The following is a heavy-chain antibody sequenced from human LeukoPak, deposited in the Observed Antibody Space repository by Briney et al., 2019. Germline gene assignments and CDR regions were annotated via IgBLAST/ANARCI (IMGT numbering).Heavy chain of an antibody. Sequence: ASVKVSCKASGYTFTGYYLHWVRQAPGQGLEWMGWINPKSGGTNYAQKFQGRVTMTRDTSISTAYMELSRLKSDDTAVYYCARGRYCSGDSCFLDYWGQGTLVTVSS. CDR2: INPKSGGT. J-gene: IGHJ4*02. CDR1: GYTFTGYY. CDR3: ARGRYCSGDSCFLDY. V-gene: IGHV1-2*02. D-gene: IGHD2-15*01.